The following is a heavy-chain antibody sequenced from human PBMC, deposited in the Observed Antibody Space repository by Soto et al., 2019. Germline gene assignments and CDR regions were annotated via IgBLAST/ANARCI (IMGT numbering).Heavy chain of an antibody. V-gene: IGHV1-18*04. CDR3: ARDRNAYCSGGSCYSYFDH. CDR1: GYSFTNYA. D-gene: IGHD2-15*01. CDR2: ISPYNANT. Sequence: ASVKVSCKASGYSFTNYAISWVRQAPGQGLEWMGWISPYNANTNYAQKLQGRVTLTTDTSTSTAYMEVRSLRSDDTAVYCCARDRNAYCSGGSCYSYFDHWGQGTRVTVSS. J-gene: IGHJ4*02.